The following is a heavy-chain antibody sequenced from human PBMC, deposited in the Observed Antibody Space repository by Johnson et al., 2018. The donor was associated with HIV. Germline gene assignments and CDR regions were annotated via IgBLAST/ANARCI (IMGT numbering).Heavy chain of an antibody. CDR1: GFTVSSNY. CDR3: AGGIRVAGGNDAFDI. CDR2: IYSGGST. Sequence: MQLVESGGGVVRPGGSLRLSCAASGFTVSSNYMSWVRQAPGKGLEWVSVIYSGGSTYYADSVKGRFTISRDNSKNALYLQMNNLTTEDTAVYYCAGGIRVAGGNDAFDIWGQGTRVTVSS. V-gene: IGHV3-66*02. D-gene: IGHD6-19*01. J-gene: IGHJ3*02.